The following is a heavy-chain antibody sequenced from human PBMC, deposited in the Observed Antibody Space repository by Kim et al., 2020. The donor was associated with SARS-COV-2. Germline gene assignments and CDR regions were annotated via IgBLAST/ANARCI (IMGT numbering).Heavy chain of an antibody. CDR2: ITYSGDGT. D-gene: IGHD3-22*01. Sequence: GGSLRLSCVASGFTFSNYAMNWVRQAPGKGLEWVSAITYSGDGTYYADSVKGRFTISRDNSKNTVYLQMNSLRAEDTAVYYCAKRISRIVTPANNHFDYWGQGTLVTVSS. CDR1: GFTFSNYA. CDR3: AKRISRIVTPANNHFDY. J-gene: IGHJ4*02. V-gene: IGHV3-23*01.